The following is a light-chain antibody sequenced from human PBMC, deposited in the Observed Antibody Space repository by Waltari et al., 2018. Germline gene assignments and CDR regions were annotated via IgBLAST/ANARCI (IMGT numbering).Light chain of an antibody. CDR1: QSDSSN. V-gene: IGKV3-15*01. CDR2: GAS. CDR3: QQYNNWPPWT. J-gene: IGKJ1*01. Sequence: EIVMTQSPATLSASPGEIATLSCRASQSDSSNLAWYQQKPGQAPRLLIYGASTRATGIPARFSGSGSGTEFTLSISSLQSEDFAVYYCQQYNNWPPWTFGQGTKVEIK.